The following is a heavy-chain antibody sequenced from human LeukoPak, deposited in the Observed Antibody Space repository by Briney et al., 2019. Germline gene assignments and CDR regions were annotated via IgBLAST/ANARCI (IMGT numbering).Heavy chain of an antibody. CDR3: ARVHSPQAVAPFDY. J-gene: IGHJ4*02. V-gene: IGHV3-23*01. D-gene: IGHD6-19*01. Sequence: GGSLRLSCAASGFTFSSYAMSWVRQAPGKGLEWVSAISGSGGSTYYADSVKGRFTISIDNSKNTLYLQLTSLRPEDTAMYYCARVHSPQAVAPFDYWGQGALVTVSS. CDR2: ISGSGGST. CDR1: GFTFSSYA.